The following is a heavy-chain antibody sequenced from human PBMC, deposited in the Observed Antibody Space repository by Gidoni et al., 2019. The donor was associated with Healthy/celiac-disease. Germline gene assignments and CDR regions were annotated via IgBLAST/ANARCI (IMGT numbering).Heavy chain of an antibody. J-gene: IGHJ4*02. D-gene: IGHD3-3*01. CDR1: GFTFIRYA. Sequence: EVQLVESGGGLVQPGGSLRLSCSASGFTFIRYAMHWVRQAPGKGLEYVSDISSNGGSTYYSDSVNGRFTSSRDNSKNTLYLQMSSLRAEDTAVYYCVKGPLLTIFGVVNQMYYFDYWGQGTLVTVSS. CDR3: VKGPLLTIFGVVNQMYYFDY. V-gene: IGHV3-64D*08. CDR2: ISSNGGST.